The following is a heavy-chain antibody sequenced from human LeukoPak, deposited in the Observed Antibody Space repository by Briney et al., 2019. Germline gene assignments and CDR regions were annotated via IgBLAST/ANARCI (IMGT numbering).Heavy chain of an antibody. CDR2: ISSSSSYI. J-gene: IGHJ4*02. CDR3: AKAPMPSGWLYPVDY. CDR1: GFTFSSHS. Sequence: PGGSLRLSCAASGFTFSSHSMNWVRQAPGKGLEWVSSISSSSSYIYYADSVKGRFTISRDNAKNSVYLQMNSLRAEDTAVYYCAKAPMPSGWLYPVDYWGQGTLVTVSS. D-gene: IGHD3-9*01. V-gene: IGHV3-21*01.